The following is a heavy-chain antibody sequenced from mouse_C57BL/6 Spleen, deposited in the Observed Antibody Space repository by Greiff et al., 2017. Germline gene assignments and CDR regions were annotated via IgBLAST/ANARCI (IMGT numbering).Heavy chain of an antibody. CDR2: IDPSDSYT. CDR1: GYTFTSYW. Sequence: QVQLQQPGAELVKPGASVKLSCKASGYTFTSYWMQWVKQRPGQGLEWIGEIDPSDSYTNYNQKFKGKATLTVDTSSSTAYMQLSSLTSEDSAVYYCARRRGIKGNYVDYFDYWGQGTTLTVSS. D-gene: IGHD2-1*01. V-gene: IGHV1-50*01. CDR3: ARRRGIKGNYVDYFDY. J-gene: IGHJ2*01.